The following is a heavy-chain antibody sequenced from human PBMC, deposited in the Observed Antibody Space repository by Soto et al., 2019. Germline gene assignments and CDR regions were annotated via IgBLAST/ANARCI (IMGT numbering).Heavy chain of an antibody. Sequence: ASVKVSFKASGYTFTGYYMHWLRQAPGQGLEWMGWINPQSGGTTYAQKFQGRVTMTRDTSISTVYMELSRLTFDDTAVYYCARHYYDGSGHWGQGTLVTVSS. J-gene: IGHJ4*02. V-gene: IGHV1-2*02. CDR2: INPQSGGT. CDR1: GYTFTGYY. CDR3: ARHYYDGSGH. D-gene: IGHD3-16*01.